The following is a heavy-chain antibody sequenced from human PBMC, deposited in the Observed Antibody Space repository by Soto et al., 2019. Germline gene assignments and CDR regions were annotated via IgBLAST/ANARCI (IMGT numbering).Heavy chain of an antibody. J-gene: IGHJ6*03. CDR2: ISSSSSYI. V-gene: IGHV3-21*01. CDR1: GFTFRSYS. D-gene: IGHD3-10*01. CDR3: ARDAWFGELLSSGIIPYYYYYYMDV. Sequence: PGGSLGLGCAASGFTFRSYSMDVFRQAPGKGLEWVSSISSSSSYIYYADSVKGRFTISRDNAKNALDLQMNSLRAEDTAVYYCARDAWFGELLSSGIIPYYYYYYMDVWGKGTTVTVSS.